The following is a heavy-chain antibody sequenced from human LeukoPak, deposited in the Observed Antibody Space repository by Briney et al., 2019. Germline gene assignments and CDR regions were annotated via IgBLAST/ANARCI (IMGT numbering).Heavy chain of an antibody. D-gene: IGHD3-9*01. V-gene: IGHV3-23*01. CDR2: ISGSGGST. CDR3: AKEVTYYDILTGFLD. Sequence: PGGSLRLSCAASGFTFSSYAMSWVRQAPGKGLEWVSAISGSGGSTYYADSVKGRFTISRDNSKNTLYLQMNSLRAEDTAIYFCAKEVTYYDILTGFLDWGQGTLVTVSS. J-gene: IGHJ4*02. CDR1: GFTFSSYA.